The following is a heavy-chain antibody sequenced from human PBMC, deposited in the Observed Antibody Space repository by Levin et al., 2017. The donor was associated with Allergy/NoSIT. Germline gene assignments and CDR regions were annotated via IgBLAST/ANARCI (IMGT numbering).Heavy chain of an antibody. V-gene: IGHV3-9*01. D-gene: IGHD3-10*01. CDR2: ISWNSGSI. CDR3: ARDNIGLPDAFDI. Sequence: PGGSLRLSCAASGFTFDDYAMHWVRQAPGKGLEWVSGISWNSGSIGYADSVKGRFTISRDNAKNSPYLQMNSLRTEDTAVYYCARDNIGLPDAFDIWGQGTMVIVSS. J-gene: IGHJ3*02. CDR1: GFTFDDYA.